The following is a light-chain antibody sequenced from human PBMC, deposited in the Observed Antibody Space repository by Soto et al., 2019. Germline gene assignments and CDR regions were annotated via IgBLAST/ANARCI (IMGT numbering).Light chain of an antibody. V-gene: IGKV3-15*01. CDR2: GAS. CDR1: QSISSN. CDR3: QQYNQWWT. Sequence: EIVMTQSPATLHVSPGERATLSCRASQSISSNLAWYQHKPGQAPRLLIFGASTRATGVPGRFSGTGSGTEFTLTISSLQSEDFAVYYYQQYNQWWTFGQGTKV. J-gene: IGKJ1*01.